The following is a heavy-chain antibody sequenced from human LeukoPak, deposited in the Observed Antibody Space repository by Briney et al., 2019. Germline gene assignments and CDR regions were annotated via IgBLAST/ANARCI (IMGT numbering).Heavy chain of an antibody. J-gene: IGHJ4*02. D-gene: IGHD3-9*01. CDR3: ARGNILTGYCFDF. CDR2: IHYTGAT. V-gene: IGHV4-34*01. CDR1: GGSITGYY. Sequence: SETLSLTCAVYGGSITGYYWSWIRQTPERGLEWVGEIHYTGATSYNPSLKSRATISTDTSKNQFSLRLSSVTAADTAVYYCARGNILTGYCFDFWGQGALVTVSS.